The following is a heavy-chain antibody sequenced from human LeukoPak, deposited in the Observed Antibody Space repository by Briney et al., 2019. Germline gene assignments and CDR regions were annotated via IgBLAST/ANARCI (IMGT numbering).Heavy chain of an antibody. D-gene: IGHD3-3*01. CDR2: IRYDGSNK. Sequence: PGGSLRLSCAASGFTFSSYGMHWVRQAPGKGLEWVAFIRYDGSNKYYADSVKGRFTISRDSSKNTLYPQMSDLRAEDTAECYCATFGIIIRNNYFDFWGQGTLVAVPS. CDR3: ATFGIIIRNNYFDF. CDR1: GFTFSSYG. V-gene: IGHV3-30*02. J-gene: IGHJ4*02.